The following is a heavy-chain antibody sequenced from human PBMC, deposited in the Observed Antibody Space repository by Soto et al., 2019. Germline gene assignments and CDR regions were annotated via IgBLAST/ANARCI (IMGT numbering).Heavy chain of an antibody. CDR3: ARDSYYYGSGSYYTGWFDP. CDR2: INNSSSYI. Sequence: GGTLRLSCAAYGFTFSSYSMNRVRQAPGKGLEWVSSINNSSSYIYYAYSEKRRITFSRNNANNSLYPQMNSLRAEDTAVYYCARDSYYYGSGSYYTGWFDPWGQGTLVTVSS. J-gene: IGHJ5*02. V-gene: IGHV3-21*01. D-gene: IGHD3-10*01. CDR1: GFTFSSYS.